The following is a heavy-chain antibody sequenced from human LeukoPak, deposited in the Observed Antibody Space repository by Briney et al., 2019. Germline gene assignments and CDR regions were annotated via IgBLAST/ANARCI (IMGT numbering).Heavy chain of an antibody. V-gene: IGHV3-48*01. Sequence: GESLRLSCAPSGITFSNYSMNWVRQAPGKGLEWVSYISSSGRTIYYADSVKGRFTISRDNAKNSLYLQMNSLRAEDAAVYYCTRGSGYSYGYRPPFYYYMDVWGKGTTVTVSS. J-gene: IGHJ6*03. CDR3: TRGSGYSYGYRPPFYYYMDV. D-gene: IGHD5-18*01. CDR1: GITFSNYS. CDR2: ISSSGRTI.